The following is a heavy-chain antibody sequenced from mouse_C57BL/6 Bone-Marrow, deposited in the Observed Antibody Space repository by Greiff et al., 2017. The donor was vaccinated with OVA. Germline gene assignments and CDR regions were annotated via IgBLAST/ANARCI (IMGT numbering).Heavy chain of an antibody. Sequence: VQLKESGPGLVKPSQSLSLTCSVTGYSITSGYYWNWLRQFPGNKLEWMGYISYDGSNYYNPTLKNRISITRNTTKNQFFLKLKSVTTEDTATYYCARGSRDYWGQGTSVTVSS. V-gene: IGHV3-6*01. CDR1: GYSITSGYY. J-gene: IGHJ4*01. CDR3: ARGSRDY. CDR2: ISYDGSN.